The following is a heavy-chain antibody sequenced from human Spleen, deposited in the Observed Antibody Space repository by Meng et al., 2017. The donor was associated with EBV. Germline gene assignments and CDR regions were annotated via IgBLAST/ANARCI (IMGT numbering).Heavy chain of an antibody. Sequence: QRQESRSGLVKPSQALSLPCAVSGDSISSGGYSWSWIRQPPGKGLEWIAYIYHSGSVYYNPSLKSRVTISLDRSKNQFSLELNSVTAADTAVYYCARGIMTTVTTLFFFDSWGQGTLVTVPS. CDR1: GDSISSGGYS. D-gene: IGHD4-17*01. CDR3: ARGIMTTVTTLFFFDS. V-gene: IGHV4-30-2*01. CDR2: IYHSGSV. J-gene: IGHJ4*02.